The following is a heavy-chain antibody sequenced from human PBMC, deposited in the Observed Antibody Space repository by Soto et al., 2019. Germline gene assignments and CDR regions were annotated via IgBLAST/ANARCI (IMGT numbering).Heavy chain of an antibody. CDR3: ARADSGYAHGYYYYGMDV. CDR1: GFTFSSYS. D-gene: IGHD5-12*01. J-gene: IGHJ6*02. CDR2: ISSSSSTI. V-gene: IGHV3-48*01. Sequence: EVQLVESGGGLVQPGGSLRLSCAASGFTFSSYSMNWVRQAPGKGLEWVSYISSSSSTIYYADSVKGRFTISRDNAKNSLYQQMNSLRAEDTAVYYCARADSGYAHGYYYYGMDVWGQGTTVTVSS.